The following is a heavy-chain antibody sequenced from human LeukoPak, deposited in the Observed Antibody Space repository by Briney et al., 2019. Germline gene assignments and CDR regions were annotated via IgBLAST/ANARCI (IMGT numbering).Heavy chain of an antibody. V-gene: IGHV4-39*07. Sequence: SETLSLTCTVSGGSISSSSYYWGWIRQPPGKELEWIGSIYYSGSTYYNPSLKSRVTISIDTSKNQFSLKVNSVTAADTAVYYCARDNPYGSGTDYWGQGTLVTVSS. CDR1: GGSISSSSYY. J-gene: IGHJ4*02. CDR2: IYYSGST. CDR3: ARDNPYGSGTDY. D-gene: IGHD3-10*01.